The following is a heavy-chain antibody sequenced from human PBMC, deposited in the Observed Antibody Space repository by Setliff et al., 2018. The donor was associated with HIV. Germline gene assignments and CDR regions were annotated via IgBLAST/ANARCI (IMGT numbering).Heavy chain of an antibody. CDR3: SRGPTIRGSFTGVVYTAPLPSFDT. CDR2: INNYGVT. J-gene: IGHJ4*02. CDR1: GGSFSGFS. Sequence: SETLSLTCAVYGGSFSGFSWNWIRQPPGKGLEWIGDINNYGVTLYTSSLAGRVTISVDTSKNQFALTLKSLTVADTALYFCSRGPTIRGSFTGVVYTAPLPSFDTWSQGSLVTVSS. D-gene: IGHD3-3*01. V-gene: IGHV4-34*01.